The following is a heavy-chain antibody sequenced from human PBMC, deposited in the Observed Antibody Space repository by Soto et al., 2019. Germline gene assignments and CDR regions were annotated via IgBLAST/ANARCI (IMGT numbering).Heavy chain of an antibody. Sequence: QVQLVESGGGVVQPGRSLRLSCAASGLTFTKHAMQWVRQAPGRGLEWVAVISYDGSSEYYADSVKGRVTSSRDNSKNTLFLQMNSLRPDDTAVYYCARGASRAYPPDGFDIWGQGTMVIVSS. CDR3: ARGASRAYPPDGFDI. J-gene: IGHJ3*02. CDR1: GLTFTKHA. D-gene: IGHD3-16*01. V-gene: IGHV3-30-3*01. CDR2: ISYDGSSE.